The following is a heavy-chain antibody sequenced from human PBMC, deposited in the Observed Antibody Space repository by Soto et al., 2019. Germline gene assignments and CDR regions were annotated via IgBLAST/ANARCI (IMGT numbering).Heavy chain of an antibody. D-gene: IGHD2-2*01. J-gene: IGHJ6*02. Sequence: GGSLRLSCAGSGFMFSSFAMTWVRQAPGKGLEWVSTTRSNGEHTYYADSVKGRFTVSRDNSKNTLFLEMSSLRAEDSAIYYCAKDSKSVSVSAARVYGMDVWGQGTTVTVSS. CDR1: GFMFSSFA. CDR2: TRSNGEHT. CDR3: AKDSKSVSVSAARVYGMDV. V-gene: IGHV3-23*01.